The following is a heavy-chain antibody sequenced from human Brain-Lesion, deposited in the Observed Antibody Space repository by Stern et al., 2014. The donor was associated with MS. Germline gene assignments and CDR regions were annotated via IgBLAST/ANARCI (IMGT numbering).Heavy chain of an antibody. D-gene: IGHD2-2*01. CDR3: ARGRVVPGFQYYATDV. CDR1: GGSISSGGYY. V-gene: IGHV4-61*02. Sequence: QVQLVESGPGLVKPSQTLSLSCTVSGGSISSGGYYWSWIRQPAGKGLEWIGRIFNSGSNSYNPSLKSRFTISIDTPKNNFPLRLNSMTAADTAVYYCARGRVVPGFQYYATDVWGQGTTVIVSS. CDR2: IFNSGSN. J-gene: IGHJ6*02.